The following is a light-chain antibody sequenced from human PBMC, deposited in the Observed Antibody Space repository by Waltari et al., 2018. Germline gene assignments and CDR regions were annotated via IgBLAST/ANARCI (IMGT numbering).Light chain of an antibody. CDR1: RSDIGAYYY. J-gene: IGLJ2*01. CDR2: DVS. CDR3: SSFTATATLVA. Sequence: QSALTQPASVSGSPGQSITISCSGTRSDIGAYYYVSWYQQYPGKAPKVIIYDVSLRPSGVSNRFSGSKSGNTASLTISGLQAEDEAHYYCSSFTATATLVAFGGGTKVTIL. V-gene: IGLV2-14*03.